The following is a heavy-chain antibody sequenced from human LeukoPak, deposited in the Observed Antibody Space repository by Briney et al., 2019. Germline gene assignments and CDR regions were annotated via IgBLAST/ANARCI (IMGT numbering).Heavy chain of an antibody. CDR1: GFTFSSYW. J-gene: IGHJ6*02. CDR3: GRGGGLNF. Sequence: GGSLRLSCAASGFTFSSYWMNWARQAPGKGLEWVASINHNGNVNYYVDSVKGRFTISRDNAKNSLYLQMSNLRAEDTAVYFCGRGGGLNFWAQGATVPVS. CDR2: INHNGNVN. V-gene: IGHV3-7*03. D-gene: IGHD3-16*01.